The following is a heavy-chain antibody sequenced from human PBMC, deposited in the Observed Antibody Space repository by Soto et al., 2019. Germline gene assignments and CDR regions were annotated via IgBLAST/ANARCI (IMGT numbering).Heavy chain of an antibody. J-gene: IGHJ4*02. CDR1: GGSISSGGYY. D-gene: IGHD3-10*01. V-gene: IGHV4-30-4*01. Sequence: SETLSLTCTVSGGSISSGGYYWSWIRQPPGKGLEWIGYIYYSGSTYYNPSLKSRVTISVDTSKNQFSLKLSSVTAADTAVYYCARGWFGDCTVDYWGQGTLVTVSS. CDR2: IYYSGST. CDR3: ARGWFGDCTVDY.